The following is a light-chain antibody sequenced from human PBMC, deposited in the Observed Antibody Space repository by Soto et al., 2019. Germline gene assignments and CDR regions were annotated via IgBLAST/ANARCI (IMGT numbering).Light chain of an antibody. CDR1: SSDVGGYDY. J-gene: IGLJ1*01. CDR2: EVS. CDR3: SSYTSSSTFF. Sequence: QTALTQPASVSGSPGQSSTISWTVGSSDVGGYDYVCCDQQHPGKAPKLMIYEVSNRPSGVSNRFSGSKSGNTASLTISGLQAEDEADYYCSSYTSSSTFFFGTGTKFIVL. V-gene: IGLV2-14*01.